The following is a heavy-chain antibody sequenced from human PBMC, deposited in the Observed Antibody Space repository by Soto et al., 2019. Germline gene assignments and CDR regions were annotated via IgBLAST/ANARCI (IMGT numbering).Heavy chain of an antibody. D-gene: IGHD2-15*01. CDR1: GYTFTNYG. CDR2: VGPYNGNT. V-gene: IGHV1-18*04. CDR3: ARCYCRLGSFYTCWHFDL. J-gene: IGHJ2*01. Sequence: QVQLVQSGAEVKKPGASVRVSCKASGYTFTNYGISWVRQAPGQGLEWMGWVGPYNGNTDHAQNFQGRVTMTTDTSTNTAYMELGSLRSDDTALYYCARCYCRLGSFYTCWHFDLWCRGTLGTVSS.